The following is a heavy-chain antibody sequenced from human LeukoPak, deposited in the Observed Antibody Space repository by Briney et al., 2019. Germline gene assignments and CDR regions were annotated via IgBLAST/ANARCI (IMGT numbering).Heavy chain of an antibody. V-gene: IGHV7-4-1*02. CDR2: INTNTGNP. J-gene: IGHJ4*02. Sequence: ASVKVSCKASGYTFTSYAMNWVRQAPGQGLEWMGWINTNTGNPTYAQGFTGRFVYSLDTSVSTAYLQISSLKAEDTAVYYCARAGQMATLVDLDYWGQGTLVTVSS. CDR1: GYTFTSYA. D-gene: IGHD5-24*01. CDR3: ARAGQMATLVDLDY.